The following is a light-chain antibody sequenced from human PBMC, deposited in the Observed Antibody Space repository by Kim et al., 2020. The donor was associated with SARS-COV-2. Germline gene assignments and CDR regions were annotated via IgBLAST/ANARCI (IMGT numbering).Light chain of an antibody. J-gene: IGKJ2*01. CDR1: QSISSW. CDR2: DAS. CDR3: QQYNSYSTT. V-gene: IGKV1-5*01. Sequence: GDRVTITCRASQSISSWLAWYQQXPGKAPKLLIYDASSLESGVPSRFSGSGSGTEFTLTISSLQPDDFATYYCQQYNSYSTTFGQGTKL.